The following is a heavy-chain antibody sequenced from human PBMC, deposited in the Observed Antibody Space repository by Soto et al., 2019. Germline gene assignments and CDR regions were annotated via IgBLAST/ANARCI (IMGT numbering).Heavy chain of an antibody. CDR1: GFSLTTSGVG. Sequence: QITLKESGPTLVKPTQTLTLTCTFSGFSLTTSGVGVGWIRQPPRKALEWLALISWDDDTRYSPSLKSRLTTHKDISKNQVVLRMTNMDPVDTATYCGAHSPPATVTTSAESFQHWGQGTLVTASS. CDR3: AHSPPATVTTSAESFQH. J-gene: IGHJ1*01. V-gene: IGHV2-5*02. D-gene: IGHD4-17*01. CDR2: ISWDDDT.